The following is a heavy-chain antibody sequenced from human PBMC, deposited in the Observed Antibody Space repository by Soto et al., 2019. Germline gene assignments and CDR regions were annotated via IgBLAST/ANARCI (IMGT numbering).Heavy chain of an antibody. Sequence: EVQLVESGGGLVQPGGSLRLSCAASGFTFSSYEMNWVRQAPGKGLEWVSYISSSGRTIYYADSVKGRFTISRDNAKNSLYLQMNSLRAEDTAVYYCARVRGSSDGNPNTFDYWGQGTLVTVSS. CDR1: GFTFSSYE. D-gene: IGHD3-10*01. CDR2: ISSSGRTI. J-gene: IGHJ4*02. CDR3: ARVRGSSDGNPNTFDY. V-gene: IGHV3-48*03.